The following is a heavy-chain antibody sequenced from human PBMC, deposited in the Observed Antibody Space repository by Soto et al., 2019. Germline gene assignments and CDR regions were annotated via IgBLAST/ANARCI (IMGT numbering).Heavy chain of an antibody. CDR2: INADNGDS. D-gene: IGHD1-26*01. J-gene: IGHJ4*02. Sequence: QVQLVQSGAEVKKPGASVKVSCNPSGYAFTSYTMHWVRQAPGQGLEWMGWINADNGDSKYSQKFQGRVTITRDTSASIAYMELSSMRSEDTAVYYCAGDTGSGLRVEPGIFEYWGQGTLVTVSS. CDR3: AGDTGSGLRVEPGIFEY. V-gene: IGHV1-3*01. CDR1: GYAFTSYT.